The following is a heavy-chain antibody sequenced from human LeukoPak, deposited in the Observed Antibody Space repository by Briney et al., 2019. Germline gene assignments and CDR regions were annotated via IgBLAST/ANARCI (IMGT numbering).Heavy chain of an antibody. J-gene: IGHJ4*02. V-gene: IGHV1-18*01. CDR2: ISAYNGNT. D-gene: IGHD5-18*01. CDR1: GYTFTSYG. Sequence: GASVKVSCKASGYTFTSYGISWVRQAPGQGLEWMGWISAYNGNTNYAQKLQGRVTMTTDTSTSTAYMELRSLRSDDTAVYYCARDRYTAMVTAVDYWGQGTLVTVSS. CDR3: ARDRYTAMVTAVDY.